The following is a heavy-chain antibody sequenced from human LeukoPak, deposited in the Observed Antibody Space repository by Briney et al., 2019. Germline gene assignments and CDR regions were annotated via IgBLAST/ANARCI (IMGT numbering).Heavy chain of an antibody. CDR1: GGSLTDYY. CDR2: IYYSGST. CDR3: ARPNSSGYYWPFDY. J-gene: IGHJ4*02. V-gene: IGHV4-59*08. Sequence: PSETLSLTCTVSGGSLTDYYWSWIRQPPGKGLEWIGYIYYSGSTNYNPSLKSRVTISVDTSKNQFSLKLSSVTAADTAVYYCARPNSSGYYWPFDYWGQGTLVTVSS. D-gene: IGHD3-22*01.